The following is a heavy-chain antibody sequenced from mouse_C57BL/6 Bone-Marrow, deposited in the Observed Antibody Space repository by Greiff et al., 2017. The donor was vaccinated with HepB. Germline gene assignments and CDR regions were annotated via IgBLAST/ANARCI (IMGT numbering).Heavy chain of an antibody. CDR2: IDPENGDT. CDR3: TTWSSYAMDY. D-gene: IGHD1-1*01. Sequence: VQLQQSGAELVRPGASVKLSCTASGFNIKDDYMHWVKQRPVQGLEWIGWIDPENGDTEYASKFQGKATITADTSSNTAYLQLSSLTSEDTAVYYCTTWSSYAMDYWGQGTSVTVSS. V-gene: IGHV14-4*01. CDR1: GFNIKDDY. J-gene: IGHJ4*01.